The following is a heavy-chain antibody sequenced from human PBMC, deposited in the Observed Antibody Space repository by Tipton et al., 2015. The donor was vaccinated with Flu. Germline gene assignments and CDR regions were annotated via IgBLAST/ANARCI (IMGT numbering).Heavy chain of an antibody. Sequence: TLSLTCTVSGYSLSSYYWSWIRQPAGKGLEWIGRIYTSGGSKYNPSLRGRLTMSVDASKNQFSLKLSSVTAADTAMYYCARGSGSGTYMIFYFWGQGTLVTVSS. CDR1: GYSLSSYY. V-gene: IGHV4-4*07. CDR2: IYTSGGS. J-gene: IGHJ4*02. CDR3: ARGSGSGTYMIFYF. D-gene: IGHD3-10*01.